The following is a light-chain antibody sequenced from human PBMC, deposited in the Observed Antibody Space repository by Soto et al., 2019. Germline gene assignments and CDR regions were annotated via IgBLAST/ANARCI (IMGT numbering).Light chain of an antibody. CDR1: QSVSPY. V-gene: IGKV3-20*01. Sequence: EIVLTQSPGTLSLSPGERATLSCRASQSVSPYLAWYQHKPGQAPRLLIYGASSRATGIPDRFSGSGFGTDFTLTISRLEPEDFAVYYCQQYGSSPPVTFGPGTKVDIK. CDR3: QQYGSSPPVT. CDR2: GAS. J-gene: IGKJ3*01.